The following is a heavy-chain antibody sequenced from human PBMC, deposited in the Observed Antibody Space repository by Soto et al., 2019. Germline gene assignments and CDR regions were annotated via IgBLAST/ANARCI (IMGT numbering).Heavy chain of an antibody. D-gene: IGHD2-2*03. CDR3: ARGWIMSIGPEF. CDR1: GGSISSPNFY. Sequence: PSETLSLTCTVSGGSISSPNFYWSWIRQHPGKGLEWIGHIYYNGTTYYNPTLKSRVSISVDNSKNTLYLQMNSLRVEDTAVYYCARGWIMSIGPEFWGLGTLVTVSS. V-gene: IGHV4-31*03. J-gene: IGHJ4*02. CDR2: IYYNGTT.